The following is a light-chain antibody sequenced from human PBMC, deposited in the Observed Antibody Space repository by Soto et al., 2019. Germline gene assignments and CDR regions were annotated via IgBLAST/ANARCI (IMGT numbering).Light chain of an antibody. V-gene: IGLV1-40*01. Sequence: QAVVTQPPSVSGAPGQRVTISCTGSSSNIGAGYDIHWYQQLPGAAPKLLIYDTNNRPSGVPDRFSGSKSGTSASLTITGLQAEDEADYYCQSFDNRPHAIFGGGTKVTVL. CDR1: SSNIGAGYD. CDR2: DTN. CDR3: QSFDNRPHAI. J-gene: IGLJ2*01.